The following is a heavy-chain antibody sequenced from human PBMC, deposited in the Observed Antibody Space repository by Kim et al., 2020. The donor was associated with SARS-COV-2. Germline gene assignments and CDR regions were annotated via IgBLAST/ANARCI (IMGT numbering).Heavy chain of an antibody. Sequence: SETLSLTCTVSGGSISSYYWSWIQQPPGKGLEWIGYIYYSGSTNYNPSLKSRVTISVDTSKNQFSLKLSSVTAADTAVYYCARDSGSGSYYNPYYYGMDVWGQGTTVTVSS. D-gene: IGHD3-10*01. CDR2: IYYSGST. CDR1: GGSISSYY. J-gene: IGHJ6*02. CDR3: ARDSGSGSYYNPYYYGMDV. V-gene: IGHV4-59*13.